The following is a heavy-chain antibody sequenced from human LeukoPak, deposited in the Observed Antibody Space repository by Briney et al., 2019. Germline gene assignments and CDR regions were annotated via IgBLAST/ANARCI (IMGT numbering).Heavy chain of an antibody. Sequence: SETLSLTCTVSGGSISSSSYYWGWIRQPPGKGLEWIGSIYYSGSTYYNPSLKSRVTISVDTSKNQFSLKLSSVTAADTAVYYCARGRIFIVVVPAAIQSGLYSSNFAGEKPPRGRKYNWFDPWGQGTLVTVSS. CDR2: IYYSGST. CDR3: ARGRIFIVVVPAAIQSGLYSSNFAGEKPPRGRKYNWFDP. D-gene: IGHD2-2*02. V-gene: IGHV4-39*01. J-gene: IGHJ5*02. CDR1: GGSISSSSYY.